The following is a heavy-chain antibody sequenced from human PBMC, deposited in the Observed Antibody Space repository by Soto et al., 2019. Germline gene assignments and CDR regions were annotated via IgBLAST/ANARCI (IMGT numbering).Heavy chain of an antibody. J-gene: IGHJ5*02. CDR3: VPVVAASGT. CDR2: INTGNSS. V-gene: IGHV3-53*01. Sequence: PGGSLRLSCAASGFTVSTNYMGWVRQAPGKGLEWVSLINTGNSSFYADSVKGRFTISRDSSKNTLYLQMNSLRVEDMFVYYCVPVVAASGTWGLGALVTVSS. CDR1: GFTVSTNY. D-gene: IGHD6-13*01.